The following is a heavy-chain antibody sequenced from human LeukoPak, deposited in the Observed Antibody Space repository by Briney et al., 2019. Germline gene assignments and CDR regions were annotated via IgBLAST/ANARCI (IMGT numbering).Heavy chain of an antibody. D-gene: IGHD3-10*01. V-gene: IGHV3-15*06. CDR3: TTRLLWFGELLEDFDY. CDR1: GFTFTNAW. CDR2: IKSKADGGTT. J-gene: IGHJ4*02. Sequence: GGSLRLSCAASGFTFTNAWMSWVRQAPGKGLEWVGRIKSKADGGTTNYAAPVKGRFTISRDDSKNTLYLQMNSLKTEDTVVYYCTTRLLWFGELLEDFDYWGQGTLVTVSS.